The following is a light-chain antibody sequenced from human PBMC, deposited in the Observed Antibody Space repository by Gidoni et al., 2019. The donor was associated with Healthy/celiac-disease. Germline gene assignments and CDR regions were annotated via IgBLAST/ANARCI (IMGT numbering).Light chain of an antibody. V-gene: IGKV3-20*01. Sequence: DIVLTQSPGTLSLSPGERATLSCRASQSVSSSYLDLYQQQPGTAPRLLIYCASSRATGIPDWFSGSGSGTDFTLTISRLLPEVFAVYYCQHYGSSSYTFGQGTKLEIK. J-gene: IGKJ2*01. CDR1: QSVSSSY. CDR2: CAS. CDR3: QHYGSSSYT.